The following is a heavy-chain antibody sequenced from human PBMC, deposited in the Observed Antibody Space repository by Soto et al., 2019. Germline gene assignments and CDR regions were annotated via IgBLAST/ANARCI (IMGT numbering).Heavy chain of an antibody. CDR2: IYHSGST. J-gene: IGHJ5*02. CDR3: ARGVATFDP. D-gene: IGHD5-12*01. V-gene: IGHV4-30-2*01. CDR1: GGSISSGGYS. Sequence: SETLSLTCAVSGGSISSGGYSWSWIRQPPGKGLEWIGYIYHSGSTYYNPSLKSRVTISVDRSKNQFSLKLSSVTAADTAVYYCARGVATFDPWGQGTLVNVSS.